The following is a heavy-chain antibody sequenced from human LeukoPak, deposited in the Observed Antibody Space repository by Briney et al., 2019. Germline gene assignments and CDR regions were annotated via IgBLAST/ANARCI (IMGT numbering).Heavy chain of an antibody. V-gene: IGHV4-59*08. D-gene: IGHD2-15*01. CDR3: ARHAGDIVVVVAAELDYYYMDV. CDR2: IYYSGST. CDR1: GGSVSDYY. Sequence: SETLSLTCTVSGGSVSDYYWSWIRQSPGKGLEWIGYIYYSGSTNYNPSLKSRVTISVDTSRNQFSLKLSSVTAADTAVYYCARHAGDIVVVVAAELDYYYMDVWGKGTTVTVSS. J-gene: IGHJ6*03.